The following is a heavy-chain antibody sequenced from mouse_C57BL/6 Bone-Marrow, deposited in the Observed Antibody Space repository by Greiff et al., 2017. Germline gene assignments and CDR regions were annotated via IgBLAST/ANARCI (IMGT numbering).Heavy chain of an antibody. CDR1: GYTFTSYG. CDR3: ARPLYLDLDY. J-gene: IGHJ2*01. Sequence: QVQLKESGAELARPGASVKLSCKASGYTFTSYGISWVKQRTGQGLEWIGGINPRSGNTYYNEKFKGKATLTADKSSSTAYMELRSLTSEDSAVYFCARPLYLDLDYWGQGTTLTVSS. CDR2: INPRSGNT. V-gene: IGHV1-81*01. D-gene: IGHD1-2*01.